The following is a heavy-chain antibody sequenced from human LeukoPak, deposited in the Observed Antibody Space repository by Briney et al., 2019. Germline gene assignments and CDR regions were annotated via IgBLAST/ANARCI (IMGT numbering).Heavy chain of an antibody. CDR1: RFTFSNYW. CDR3: AKVAKYYYGPETYYFFEQ. V-gene: IGHV3-7*01. Sequence: HPGGSLRLSCAASRFTFSNYWMSWVRQAPGKGLEWVANINQDGTEKYYVDSVKGRFTVSRDYAKNSLYLQMNSLRVEDTAVYYCAKVAKYYYGPETYYFFEQWGQGTPVTASS. D-gene: IGHD3-10*01. J-gene: IGHJ4*02. CDR2: INQDGTEK.